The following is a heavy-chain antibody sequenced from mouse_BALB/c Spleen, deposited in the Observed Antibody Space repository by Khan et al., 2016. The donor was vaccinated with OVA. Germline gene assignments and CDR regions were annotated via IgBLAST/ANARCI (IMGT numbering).Heavy chain of an antibody. D-gene: IGHD1-1*01. CDR1: GYSITTDYA. Sequence: VQLKESGPGLVKPSQSLSLTCTVTGYSITTDYAWNWIRKFPGNKLEWMGYISYSGNTKYNPSLKSRISITRDTSKNQFFLQLKSVTTEDTARDYCARVYGGDFDYWGQGTTLTVSS. CDR2: ISYSGNT. J-gene: IGHJ2*01. CDR3: ARVYGGDFDY. V-gene: IGHV3-2*02.